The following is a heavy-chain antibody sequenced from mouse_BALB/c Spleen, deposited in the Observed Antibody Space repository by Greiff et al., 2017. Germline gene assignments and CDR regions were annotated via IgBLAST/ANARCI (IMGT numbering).Heavy chain of an antibody. Sequence: EVQLVESGTVLARPGASVKMSCKASGYTFTSYWMHWVKQRPGQGLEWIGAIYPGNSDTSYNQKFKGKAKLTAVTSTSTAYMELSSLTNEDSAVYYCTREAYYYGSSYDAMDYWGQGTSVTVSS. D-gene: IGHD1-1*01. CDR1: GYTFTSYW. CDR3: TREAYYYGSSYDAMDY. J-gene: IGHJ4*01. V-gene: IGHV1-5*01. CDR2: IYPGNSDT.